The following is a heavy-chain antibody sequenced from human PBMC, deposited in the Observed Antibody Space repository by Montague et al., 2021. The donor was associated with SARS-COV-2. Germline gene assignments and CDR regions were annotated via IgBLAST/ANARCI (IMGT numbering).Heavy chain of an antibody. J-gene: IGHJ4*02. Sequence: SETLSLTCSVSGYSISTGYYWGWSRQPPGKGLEWSGSIYHGNIRHSANAHYNPSLQSRVTIPVDSSKNQISLELSSVTGADTAVYYCAKGPGPYSAKSGGWHWGPGILVIVSS. CDR1: GYSISTGYY. CDR3: AKGPGPYSAKSGGWH. CDR2: IYHGNIRHSANA. D-gene: IGHD4/OR15-4a*01. V-gene: IGHV4-38-2*02.